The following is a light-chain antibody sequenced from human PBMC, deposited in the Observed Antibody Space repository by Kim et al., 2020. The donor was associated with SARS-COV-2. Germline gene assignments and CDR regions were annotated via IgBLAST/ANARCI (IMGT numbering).Light chain of an antibody. V-gene: IGLV3-1*01. J-gene: IGLJ1*01. CDR1: KLGDKY. CDR3: QAWDSSTPFV. CDR2: QDS. Sequence: VSPGQTASITCSGDKLGDKYACWYQQKPGQSPVLVIYQDSKRPSGIPERFSGSNSGNTATLTISGTQAMDEADYYCQAWDSSTPFVFGTGTKVTVL.